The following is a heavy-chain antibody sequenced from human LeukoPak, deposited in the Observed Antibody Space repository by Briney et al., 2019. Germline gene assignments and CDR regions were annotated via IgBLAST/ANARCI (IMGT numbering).Heavy chain of an antibody. CDR2: IYTSGST. V-gene: IGHV4-4*07. Sequence: SETLSLTCTVSGGSISSYYWSWIRQPAGKGLEWIGRIYTSGSTNYNPSLKSRVTMSVDTSKNQFSLKLSSVTAADTAVYYCARDRPFTTHDAFDIWGQGTMVTASS. CDR1: GGSISSYY. J-gene: IGHJ3*02. CDR3: ARDRPFTTHDAFDI. D-gene: IGHD3-3*01.